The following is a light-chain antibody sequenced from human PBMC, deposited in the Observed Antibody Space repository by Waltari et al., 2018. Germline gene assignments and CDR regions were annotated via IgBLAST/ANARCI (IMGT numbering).Light chain of an antibody. CDR3: QQSYSAPPWT. J-gene: IGKJ1*01. Sequence: DIQMTQSPSSLSASVGDRVTITCRASQSISTSLTWYQQKPGKAPTLLIYGTSSLQSGVPSRFSGSGSGTDFTLTISSLKPEDFATYYCQQSYSAPPWTFGQGTVVEVK. V-gene: IGKV1-39*01. CDR1: QSISTS. CDR2: GTS.